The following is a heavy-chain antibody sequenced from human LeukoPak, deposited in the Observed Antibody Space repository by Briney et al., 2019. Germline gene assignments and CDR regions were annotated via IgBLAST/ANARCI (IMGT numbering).Heavy chain of an antibody. CDR2: ISGSGGST. V-gene: IGHV3-23*01. CDR3: AKALFSHYYYGMDV. J-gene: IGHJ6*02. CDR1: GFTFTTYA. D-gene: IGHD3-9*01. Sequence: GGSLRLSCAASGFTFTTYAMSWVRQAPGKGLEWVSAISGSGGSTYYADSVKGRFTISRDNSKNTLYLQMNSLRAEDTAVYFCAKALFSHYYYGMDVWGQGTTVTVSS.